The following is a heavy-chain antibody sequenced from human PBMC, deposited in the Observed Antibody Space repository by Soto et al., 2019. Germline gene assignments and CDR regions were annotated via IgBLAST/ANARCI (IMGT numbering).Heavy chain of an antibody. V-gene: IGHV3-33*01. CDR1: GFTFSSYG. CDR3: ARDISPKSNAPDY. D-gene: IGHD4-4*01. Sequence: QVQLVESGGGVVQPGRSLRLSCAASGFTFSSYGMHWVRQAPGKGLEWVAVIWYDGSNKYYADSVKGRFTISRDNSKNTLHLQMNSLRAEDTAVYYCARDISPKSNAPDYWGQGTLVTVSS. CDR2: IWYDGSNK. J-gene: IGHJ4*02.